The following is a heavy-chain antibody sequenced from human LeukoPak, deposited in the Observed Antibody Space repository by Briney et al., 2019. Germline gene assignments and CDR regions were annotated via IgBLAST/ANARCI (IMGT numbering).Heavy chain of an antibody. J-gene: IGHJ3*02. CDR1: GGTISSGGYS. CDR3: ARALLGDAFDI. CDR2: IYQSGST. V-gene: IGHV4-30-2*01. Sequence: SETLSLTCAVSGGTISSGGYSWSWIRQPPGKGLEWIGYIYQSGSTNYNPSLKSRVTISVDTSKNQFSLKLSSVTAADTAVYYCARALLGDAFDIWGQGTMVTVSS. D-gene: IGHD2-15*01.